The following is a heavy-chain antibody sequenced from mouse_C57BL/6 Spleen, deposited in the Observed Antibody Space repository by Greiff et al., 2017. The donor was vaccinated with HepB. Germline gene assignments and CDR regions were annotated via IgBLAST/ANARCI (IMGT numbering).Heavy chain of an antibody. V-gene: IGHV1-15*01. J-gene: IGHJ4*01. Sequence: QSGAELVRPGASVTLSCKASGYTFTDYEMHWVKQTPVHGLEWIGAIDPETGGTAYNQKFKGKAILTADKSSSTAYMELRSLTSEDSAVYYCTRRGVGYAMDYWGQGTSVTVSS. CDR1: GYTFTDYE. CDR3: TRRGVGYAMDY. CDR2: IDPETGGT.